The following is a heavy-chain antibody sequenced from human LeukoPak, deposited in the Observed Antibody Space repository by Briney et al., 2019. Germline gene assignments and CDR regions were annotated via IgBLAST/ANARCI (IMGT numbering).Heavy chain of an antibody. CDR1: GYTLTELS. Sequence: GASVKVSCKVSGYTLTELSMHWVRQAPGKGLEWMGGFYPEDGETIYAQKVQGRATMTGDTCTDTAVMELSSLSSEDTAVDYGATWAPPSDRGSSGYDFYYFDYWGQGTLVTVSS. CDR2: FYPEDGET. CDR3: ATWAPPSDRGSSGYDFYYFDY. D-gene: IGHD5-12*01. V-gene: IGHV1-24*01. J-gene: IGHJ4*02.